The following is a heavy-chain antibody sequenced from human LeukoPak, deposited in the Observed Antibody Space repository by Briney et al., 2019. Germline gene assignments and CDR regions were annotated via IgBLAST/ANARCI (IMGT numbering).Heavy chain of an antibody. CDR1: GFTFSSYA. Sequence: PGGSLRLSCAASGFTFSSYAMSWVRQAPGKGLEWVSAISGSGGSTYYADSVKGRFTISRDNSKNTLYLQMNSLRAEDTAVYYCAKHLRSLRGYRSSTSCYAFDAFDIWGQGTMVTVSS. V-gene: IGHV3-23*01. J-gene: IGHJ3*02. CDR2: ISGSGGST. CDR3: AKHLRSLRGYRSSTSCYAFDAFDI. D-gene: IGHD2-2*01.